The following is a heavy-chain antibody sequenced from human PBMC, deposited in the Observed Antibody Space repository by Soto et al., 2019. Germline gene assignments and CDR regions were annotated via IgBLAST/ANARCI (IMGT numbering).Heavy chain of an antibody. CDR3: ARMGRYYDILTGYSWTIDY. V-gene: IGHV2-5*02. CDR1: GFSLSTSGVG. D-gene: IGHD3-9*01. J-gene: IGHJ4*02. CDR2: IYWDDDK. Sequence: QITLKESGPPLVKPTQTLTLTCTFSGFSLSTSGVGEGWIRQPPGKALEWLALIYWDDDKRYSPSLKSRLTITKDTSKNQVVLTMTNMDPVDTATYYCARMGRYYDILTGYSWTIDYWGQGTLVTVSS.